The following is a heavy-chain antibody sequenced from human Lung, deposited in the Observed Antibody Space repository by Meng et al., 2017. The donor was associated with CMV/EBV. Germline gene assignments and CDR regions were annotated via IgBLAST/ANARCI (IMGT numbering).Heavy chain of an antibody. J-gene: IGHJ4*02. V-gene: IGHV4-4*02. CDR3: ARIERRRILKYCGSDCSTTDY. Sequence: QVQLQESGPGLVKPSGTLSLTCAVPGGSISSSNLWTWVRQVPGKGLEWIGEIYHSGSTNYNPSLKSRVTISVDKFKNQFSLKLGSVTAADTAVYYCARIERRRILKYCGSDCSTTDYWGQGTLVTVS. CDR2: IYHSGST. CDR1: GGSISSSNL. D-gene: IGHD2-21*02.